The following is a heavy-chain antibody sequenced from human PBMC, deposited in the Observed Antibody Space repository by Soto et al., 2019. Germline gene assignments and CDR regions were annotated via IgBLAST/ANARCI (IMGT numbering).Heavy chain of an antibody. J-gene: IGHJ4*01. V-gene: IGHV4-4*02. D-gene: IGHD5-12*01. Sequence: TLSLTCAVSGGSFTSNNWWTWVRQPPGQGLEWIGEIYRTGSTNYNPSLKSRVTISLDKSEKQISLKVTSLTAADTAVYYCACRDPGNSLAYWGQGTLVTVSS. CDR2: IYRTGST. CDR3: ACRDPGNSLAY. CDR1: GGSFTSNNW.